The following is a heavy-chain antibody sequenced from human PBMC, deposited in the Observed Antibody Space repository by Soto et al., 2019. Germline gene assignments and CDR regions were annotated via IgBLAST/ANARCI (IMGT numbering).Heavy chain of an antibody. CDR1: GFSLSTSGMC. CDR2: IDWDDDK. J-gene: IGHJ6*02. D-gene: IGHD6-13*01. V-gene: IGHV2-70*01. Sequence: SGPTLVNPTQTLTLTCTFSGFSLSTSGMCVSWIRQPPGKALEWLALIDWDDDKYYSTSLKTRLTISKDTSKNQVVLTMTNMDPVDTATYYCARTTIAGSSMPYYNYGMDVWGQGTTVTVSS. CDR3: ARTTIAGSSMPYYNYGMDV.